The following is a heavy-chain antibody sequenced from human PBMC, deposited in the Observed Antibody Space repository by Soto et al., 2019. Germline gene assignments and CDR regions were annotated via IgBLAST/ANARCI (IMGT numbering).Heavy chain of an antibody. J-gene: IGHJ6*02. CDR2: ISYDGSNK. CDR3: ARGHVEMATIDYYYYGMDV. Sequence: QSGGSLRLSCAASGFTFSSYAMHWVRQAPGKGLEWVAVISYDGSNKYYADSVKGRFTISRDNSKNTLYLQMNSLRAEDTAVYYCARGHVEMATIDYYYYGMDVWGQGTTVTVSS. D-gene: IGHD5-12*01. CDR1: GFTFSSYA. V-gene: IGHV3-30-3*01.